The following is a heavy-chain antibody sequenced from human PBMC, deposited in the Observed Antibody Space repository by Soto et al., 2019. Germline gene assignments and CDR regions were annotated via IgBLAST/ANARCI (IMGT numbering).Heavy chain of an antibody. CDR2: INHSGST. Sequence: NPSETLSLTCAVYGGSFSGYYWSWIRQPPGKGLEWIGEINHSGSTNYNPSLKSRVTISVDTSKNQFSLKLSSVTAADTAVYYCARGTIAVAGTHFGNFGYYYYGMDVWGQGTTVTVSS. CDR1: GGSFSGYY. D-gene: IGHD6-19*01. V-gene: IGHV4-34*01. CDR3: ARGTIAVAGTHFGNFGYYYYGMDV. J-gene: IGHJ6*02.